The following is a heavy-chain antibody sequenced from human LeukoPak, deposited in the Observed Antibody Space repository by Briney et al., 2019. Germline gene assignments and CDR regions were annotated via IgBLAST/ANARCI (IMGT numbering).Heavy chain of an antibody. CDR1: GFTFSTYA. CDR2: ISGSGGST. D-gene: IGHD2-21*02. J-gene: IGHJ4*02. V-gene: IGHV3-23*01. CDR3: AKQESGGDFYFDY. Sequence: PGGSLRLSCAASGFTFSTYAMSWVCQAPGKGLEWVSGISGSGGSTYYADSVKGRFTISRDNSKNTLYLQMNSLRAEDTAVYCCAKQESGGDFYFDYWGQGTLVTVSS.